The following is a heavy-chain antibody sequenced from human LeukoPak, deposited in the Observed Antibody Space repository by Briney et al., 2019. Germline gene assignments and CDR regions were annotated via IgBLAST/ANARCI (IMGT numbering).Heavy chain of an antibody. CDR3: ARGGTGIQLWAGARLGVDY. V-gene: IGHV4-39*07. J-gene: IGHJ4*02. D-gene: IGHD5-18*01. CDR2: INHSGST. CDR1: SGSVSTSSYY. Sequence: SETLSLTCTVSSGSVSTSSYYWGWIRQPPGKGLEWIGEINHSGSTNYNPSLKSRVTISVDTSKNQFSLKLSSVTAADTAVYYCARGGTGIQLWAGARLGVDYWGQGTLVTVSS.